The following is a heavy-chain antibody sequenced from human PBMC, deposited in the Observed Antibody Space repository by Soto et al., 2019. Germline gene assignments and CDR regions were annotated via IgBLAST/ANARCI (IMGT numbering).Heavy chain of an antibody. CDR2: IYYSGST. CDR1: GGSISSGDYY. Sequence: TLSLTCTVSGGSISSGDYYWSWIRQPPGKGLEWIGYIYYSGSTYYNPSLKSRVTISVDTSKNQFSLKLSSVTAADTAVYYCARVGGINWFDPWGQGTLVTVSS. CDR3: ARVGGINWFDP. D-gene: IGHD3-16*01. J-gene: IGHJ5*02. V-gene: IGHV4-30-4*01.